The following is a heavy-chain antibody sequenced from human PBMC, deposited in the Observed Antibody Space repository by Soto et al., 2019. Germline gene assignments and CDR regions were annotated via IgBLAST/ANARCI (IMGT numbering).Heavy chain of an antibody. CDR1: SGSISSGDYH. CDR2: SSYSGST. V-gene: IGHV4-31*03. CDR3: ARCPFGDNYGTIFDS. J-gene: IGHJ4*02. D-gene: IGHD5-18*01. Sequence: PSETLSLTCSVSSGSISSGDYHWTWIRQHPGKGLEWIGYSSYSGSTHYNPSLKSRLTISVDTSKNQFSLRLSSVTAADTAIYYCARCPFGDNYGTIFDSWGQGTLVTVSS.